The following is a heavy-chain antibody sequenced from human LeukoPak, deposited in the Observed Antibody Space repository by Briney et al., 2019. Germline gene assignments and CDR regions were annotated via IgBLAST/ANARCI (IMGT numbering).Heavy chain of an antibody. V-gene: IGHV1-8*01. CDR3: ARSYSDTMIVVVPWFDP. CDR2: MNPNSGNT. J-gene: IGHJ5*02. CDR1: GYTFTSYD. D-gene: IGHD3-22*01. Sequence: ASVKVSCKASGYTFTSYDINWVRQATGQGLEWMGWMNPNSGNTGYAQKFQGRVTMTRNTSISTAYMELSSLRSEDTAVYYCARSYSDTMIVVVPWFDPWGQGTLVTVSS.